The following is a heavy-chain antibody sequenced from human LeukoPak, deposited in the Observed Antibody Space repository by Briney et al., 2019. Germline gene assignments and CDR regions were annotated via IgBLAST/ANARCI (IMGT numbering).Heavy chain of an antibody. V-gene: IGHV1-2*02. CDR3: ARGVDSSSWVFDY. J-gene: IGHJ4*02. D-gene: IGHD6-13*01. Sequence: ASVKVSCKASGYTFTGYYMHWVRQAPGQGLEWMGWINPNSGGTNFAQNFQGRVTMTRDTSISTAYMELSRLISDDTALYYCARGVDSSSWVFDYWGQGTLVTVSS. CDR1: GYTFTGYY. CDR2: INPNSGGT.